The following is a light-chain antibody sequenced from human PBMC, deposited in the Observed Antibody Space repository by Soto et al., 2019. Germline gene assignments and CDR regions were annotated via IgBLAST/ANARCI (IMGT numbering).Light chain of an antibody. CDR1: ESVTIW. V-gene: IGKV1-5*01. CDR2: DAS. J-gene: IGKJ1*01. Sequence: DIQLTQSPSSLSASVGDRVTITCRASESVTIWLAWYQQKPGKAPRLLIYDASTLEGGVPSRFSASGSGTEFTLTISSLQPDEFATYYCEQYDSRSPWTFGQGTKREIK. CDR3: EQYDSRSPWT.